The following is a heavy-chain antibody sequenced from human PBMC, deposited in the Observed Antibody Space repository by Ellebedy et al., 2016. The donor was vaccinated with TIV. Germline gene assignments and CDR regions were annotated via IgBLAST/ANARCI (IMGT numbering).Heavy chain of an antibody. Sequence: GESLKISCATSGFTFSRYWMAWLRQAPGKGLEYVAHIKFDNIEKYYADSVKGRFTTSRDNARNSLYLQMNSLRVDDTATYYCARDTVQVPDGDVFDVWGQGTLVTVSS. CDR1: GFTFSRYW. CDR3: ARDTVQVPDGDVFDV. D-gene: IGHD1-1*01. CDR2: IKFDNIEK. V-gene: IGHV3-7*04. J-gene: IGHJ3*01.